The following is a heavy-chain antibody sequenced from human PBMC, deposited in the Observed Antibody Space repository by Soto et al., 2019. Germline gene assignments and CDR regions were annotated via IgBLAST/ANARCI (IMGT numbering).Heavy chain of an antibody. CDR1: GGSISSGGYY. CDR3: ASGLGDGYNVRWFDP. CDR2: IYYSGST. J-gene: IGHJ5*02. V-gene: IGHV4-31*03. D-gene: IGHD5-12*01. Sequence: SETLSLTCTVSGGSISSGGYYWSWIRQHPGKGLEWIGYIYYSGSTYYNPSLKSRVTISVDTSKNQFSLKLSSVTAADTAVYYCASGLGDGYNVRWFDPWGQGTLVTVSS.